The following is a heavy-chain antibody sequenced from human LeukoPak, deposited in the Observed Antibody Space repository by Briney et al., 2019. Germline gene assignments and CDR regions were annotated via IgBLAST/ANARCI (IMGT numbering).Heavy chain of an antibody. CDR3: AKDKGPESVITLVYRDV. CDR1: GFTFSSYW. CDR2: IKQDGSEK. D-gene: IGHD3-16*02. J-gene: IGHJ6*03. V-gene: IGHV3-7*03. Sequence: GGSLRLSCAASGFTFSSYWMSWVRQAPGKGLEWVANIKQDGSEKYYVDSVKGRFTISRDNAKNSLYLQMNSLRAEDMALYYCAKDKGPESVITLVYRDVWGKGTTVTVSS.